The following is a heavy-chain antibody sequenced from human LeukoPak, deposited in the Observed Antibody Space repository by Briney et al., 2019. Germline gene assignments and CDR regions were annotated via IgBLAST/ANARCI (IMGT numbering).Heavy chain of an antibody. Sequence: ASVKVSCKASGYTFTSYDINWVRQATGQGLEWMGWVNPNSGNTGYAQKFQGRVTMTRNTSISTAYMELSSLRSEDTAVYYCVTAPRVGATEGPFDYWGQGTLVTVSS. CDR1: GYTFTSYD. D-gene: IGHD1-26*01. J-gene: IGHJ4*02. V-gene: IGHV1-8*01. CDR3: VTAPRVGATEGPFDY. CDR2: VNPNSGNT.